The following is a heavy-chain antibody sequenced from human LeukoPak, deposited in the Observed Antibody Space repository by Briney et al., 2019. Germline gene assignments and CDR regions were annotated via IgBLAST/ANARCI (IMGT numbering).Heavy chain of an antibody. CDR1: GFTFSSYG. V-gene: IGHV3-33*06. CDR2: IWYDGSNK. J-gene: IGHJ6*03. CDR3: AKDLYYYYYMDV. Sequence: GGSLRLSCAASGFTFSSYGMHWVRQAPGKGLEWVAVIWYDGSNKYYADSVKGRFTISRDNSKNTLYLQMNSLRAEDTAVYYCAKDLYYYYYMDVWGKGTTVTVSS.